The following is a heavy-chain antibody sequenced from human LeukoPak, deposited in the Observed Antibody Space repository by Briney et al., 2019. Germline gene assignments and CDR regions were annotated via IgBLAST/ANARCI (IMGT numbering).Heavy chain of an antibody. CDR3: ARDITGSSRPY. J-gene: IGHJ4*02. V-gene: IGHV3-30-3*01. Sequence: GGSLRLSCAASGFTFSSYAMHWVRQAPGKGLEWVAVISYDGSNKYYADSVKGRFTISRDNSKNTLYLQMNSLRAEDTAVYYCARDITGSSRPYWGQGTLVTVSS. D-gene: IGHD6-13*01. CDR2: ISYDGSNK. CDR1: GFTFSSYA.